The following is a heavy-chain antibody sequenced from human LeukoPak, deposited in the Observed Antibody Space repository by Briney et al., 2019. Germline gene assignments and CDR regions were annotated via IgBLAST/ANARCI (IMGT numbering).Heavy chain of an antibody. Sequence: GGSLRLSCAASGFTFSSYEMNWVRQAPGKGLEWVSYISSSGSTIYYADSVKGRFTISRDNAKNSLYLQMNSLRAEDTAVYYCARDLGRPFVLGGWFDPWGQGTLVTVSS. CDR3: ARDLGRPFVLGGWFDP. J-gene: IGHJ5*02. V-gene: IGHV3-48*03. D-gene: IGHD3-16*01. CDR1: GFTFSSYE. CDR2: ISSSGSTI.